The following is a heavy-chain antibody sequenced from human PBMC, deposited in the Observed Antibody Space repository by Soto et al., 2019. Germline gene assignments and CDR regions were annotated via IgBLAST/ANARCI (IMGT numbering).Heavy chain of an antibody. CDR3: ARNDDVVIPNATFSFFY. CDR1: GYMFTSYW. Sequence: GESLKISCQGSGYMFTSYWITWVRQMPGKGLEWMGRIDPSDSYTIYSPSFQGHVTISTDKSISTAYLQWSSLKASDTAMYYCARNDDVVIPNATFSFFYWGQGTLVTVSS. CDR2: IDPSDSYT. J-gene: IGHJ4*02. V-gene: IGHV5-10-1*01. D-gene: IGHD2-2*01.